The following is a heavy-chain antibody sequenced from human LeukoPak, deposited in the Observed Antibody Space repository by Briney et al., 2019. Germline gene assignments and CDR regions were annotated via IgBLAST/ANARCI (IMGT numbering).Heavy chain of an antibody. V-gene: IGHV3-9*01. CDR1: GFTFDDYA. CDR2: ISWNSGSI. CDR3: ARVSSSSWWALDY. J-gene: IGHJ4*02. Sequence: GGSLRLSCAASGFTFDDYAMHWVRQAPGKGLEWVSGISWNSGSIGYADSVKGRFTISRDNAKNTLYLQMNSLRAEDTAVYYCARVSSSSWWALDYWGQGTLVTVSS. D-gene: IGHD6-13*01.